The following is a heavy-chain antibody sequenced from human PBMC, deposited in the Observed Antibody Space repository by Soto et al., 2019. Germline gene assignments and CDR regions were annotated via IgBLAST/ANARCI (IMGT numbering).Heavy chain of an antibody. V-gene: IGHV3-15*07. J-gene: IGHJ4*02. D-gene: IGHD1-20*01. Sequence: PGGSLRLSCAASGFTFSNAWMNWVRQAPGKGLEWVGRIKSKTEGGTTDYAAPVKGRFTISRDDSKNTLYLQMNSLKTEDTAVYYCTTKTDITGYPKVDYWGQGTLVTVSS. CDR3: TTKTDITGYPKVDY. CDR2: IKSKTEGGTT. CDR1: GFTFSNAW.